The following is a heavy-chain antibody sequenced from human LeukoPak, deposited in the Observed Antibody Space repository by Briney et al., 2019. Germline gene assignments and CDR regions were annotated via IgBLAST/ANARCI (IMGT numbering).Heavy chain of an antibody. Sequence: GESLKISCKGSGYSFTIYWIGWVRQMPGKGLEWMGIIYPGDSDTRYSPSFQGQVTISADRSINTAYLHWSSLEASDTAMYYCARLGYSYGYSDYWGQGTLATVSS. CDR1: GYSFTIYW. D-gene: IGHD5-18*01. CDR2: IYPGDSDT. V-gene: IGHV5-51*01. CDR3: ARLGYSYGYSDY. J-gene: IGHJ4*02.